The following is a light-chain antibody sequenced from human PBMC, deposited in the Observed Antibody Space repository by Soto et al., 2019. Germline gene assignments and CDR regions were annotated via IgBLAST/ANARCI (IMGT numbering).Light chain of an antibody. Sequence: QSALTQPRSVSGSPGQSVTISCTGTSSDVGGYNYVSWYQHHPGKAPKLMIYGVSKRPSGVPDRFSGSKSGNTASLTISGLQAEDEADYYCCSYAGSSYVFGTGTKLTVL. V-gene: IGLV2-11*01. CDR1: SSDVGGYNY. CDR2: GVS. CDR3: CSYAGSSYV. J-gene: IGLJ1*01.